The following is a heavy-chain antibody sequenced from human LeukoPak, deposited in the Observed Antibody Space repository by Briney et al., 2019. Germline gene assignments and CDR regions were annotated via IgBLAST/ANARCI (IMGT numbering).Heavy chain of an antibody. CDR1: GGSISSGGYY. D-gene: IGHD4-23*01. V-gene: IGHV4-31*03. CDR3: SGGNSEDFDY. CDR2: IYYSGST. Sequence: SETPSLTCTVSGGSISSGGYYWSWIRQHPGKGLEWIGYIYYSGSTYYNPSLKSRVTISVDTSKNQFSLKLSSVTAADTAVYYCSGGNSEDFDYWGQGTLVTVSS. J-gene: IGHJ4*02.